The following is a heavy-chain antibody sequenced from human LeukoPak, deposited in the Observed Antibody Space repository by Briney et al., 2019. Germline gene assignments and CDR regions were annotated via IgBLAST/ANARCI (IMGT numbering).Heavy chain of an antibody. CDR2: ISGGSSTI. Sequence: GGSLRLSCAASGFTLSSYSMNWVRQAPGKGLEWVSYISGGSSTIYNADSVKGRFTISRDNAKNLLYLLMDTLRAEDTAAYYCARVGSNQWLDYWGQGTLVTVSS. D-gene: IGHD6-19*01. CDR3: ARVGSNQWLDY. V-gene: IGHV3-48*01. CDR1: GFTLSSYS. J-gene: IGHJ4*02.